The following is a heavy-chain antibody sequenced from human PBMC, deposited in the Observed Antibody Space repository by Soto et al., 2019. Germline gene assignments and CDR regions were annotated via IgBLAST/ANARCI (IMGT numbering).Heavy chain of an antibody. CDR1: GFTFSDFG. CDR2: ISEDAQTD. Sequence: GGSLRLSCVASGFTFSDFGMHWVRQGPGKGLEWLAVISEDAQTDFHADSVKGRFTVSRDNFKETLYLQMNSLTTDDSGVYFCAKAPFRRPYYFYGMDVWGQGTTVTVSS. J-gene: IGHJ6*02. CDR3: AKAPFRRPYYFYGMDV. V-gene: IGHV3-30*18. D-gene: IGHD3-10*01.